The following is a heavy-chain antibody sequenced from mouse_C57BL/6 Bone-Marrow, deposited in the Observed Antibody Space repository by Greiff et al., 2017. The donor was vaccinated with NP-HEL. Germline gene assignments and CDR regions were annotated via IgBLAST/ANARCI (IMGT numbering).Heavy chain of an antibody. J-gene: IGHJ1*03. Sequence: EVKLQQSGAELVKTGDEGKGGGRVSGFNIKDYYMHWVKQRTEQGLEWIGRIDPEDGETKYAPKFQGKATITADTSSNTAYLQLSSLTSEDTAVYYCAPIYYYGSSPFDVWGTGTTVTVSS. CDR2: IDPEDGET. CDR1: GFNIKDYY. V-gene: IGHV14-2*01. D-gene: IGHD1-1*01. CDR3: APIYYYGSSPFDV.